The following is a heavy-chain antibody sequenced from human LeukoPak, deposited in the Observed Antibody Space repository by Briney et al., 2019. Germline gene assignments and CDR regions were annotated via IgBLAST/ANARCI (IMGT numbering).Heavy chain of an antibody. CDR1: GYTFTSYG. D-gene: IGHD3-22*01. J-gene: IGHJ4*02. V-gene: IGHV1-18*01. Sequence: ASVKVSCTTSGYTFTSYGISWVRQAPGQGLEWIGWISAYNGNTNYAQKPQGRVTMTTNTSTSTAYMEMRSLRSDDTAVYYCAREVPYDTSRYYQPFDYWGQGTLVTVSS. CDR2: ISAYNGNT. CDR3: AREVPYDTSRYYQPFDY.